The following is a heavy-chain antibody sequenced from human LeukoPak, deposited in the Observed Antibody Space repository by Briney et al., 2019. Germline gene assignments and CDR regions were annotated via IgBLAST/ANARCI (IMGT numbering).Heavy chain of an antibody. V-gene: IGHV4-59*08. CDR1: GGSITSYY. J-gene: IGHJ3*02. CDR3: ARAGMLSYAFDM. D-gene: IGHD3-16*02. CDR2: IYNSGST. Sequence: PSETLPLTCSVSGGSITSYYWSWIRQPPGNRLEWIGFIYNSGSTNYNPSLKGRVTISIDTSNNQFSLRLSSVTAADTAVYYCARAGMLSYAFDMWGQGTMVTVSS.